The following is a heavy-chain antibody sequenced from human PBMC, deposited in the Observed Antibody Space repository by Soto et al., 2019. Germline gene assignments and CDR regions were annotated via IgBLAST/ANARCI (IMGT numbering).Heavy chain of an antibody. Sequence: QLQLQESGPGLVKPSETLSLTCTVSGGSISSRGYYWGWIRQPPGKGREWIGTIYYSGSTSYNPSLTSRAPLSVDTSTNPFSLTLSSVTAADTAVYYCATSNWFDPWGQGTLVTVSS. CDR3: ATSNWFDP. CDR1: GGSISSRGYY. J-gene: IGHJ5*02. CDR2: IYYSGST. V-gene: IGHV4-39*01.